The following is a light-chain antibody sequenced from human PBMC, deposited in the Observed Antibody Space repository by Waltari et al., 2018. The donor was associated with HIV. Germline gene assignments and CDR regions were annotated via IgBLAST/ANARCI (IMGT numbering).Light chain of an antibody. V-gene: IGKV4-1*01. J-gene: IGKJ5*01. CDR3: QQYYNTPSIT. CDR1: PSVLSSSNKKNY. CDR2: WAS. Sequence: DIVMTQSPDSLAVSLGQRATINCKSSPSVLSSSNKKNYLAWYQPGPGQPPKPLISWASAREAGVSGRISGGGSGTDFTLTINRLQAEDVAVDYCQQYYNTPSITVGEGTRLEMK.